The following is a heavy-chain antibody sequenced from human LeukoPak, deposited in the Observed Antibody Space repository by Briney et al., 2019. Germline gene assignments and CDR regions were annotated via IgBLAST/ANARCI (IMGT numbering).Heavy chain of an antibody. Sequence: GASVKVSCKASGYTFTSYGINWVRQATGQGLEWMGWMNPNSGNTGYAQKFQGRVTMTRNTSISTAYMELSSLRSEDTAVYYCARGCRSGSYLSRYYYYMDVWGKGTTVTVSS. V-gene: IGHV1-8*02. J-gene: IGHJ6*03. CDR2: MNPNSGNT. D-gene: IGHD1-26*01. CDR1: GYTFTSYG. CDR3: ARGCRSGSYLSRYYYYMDV.